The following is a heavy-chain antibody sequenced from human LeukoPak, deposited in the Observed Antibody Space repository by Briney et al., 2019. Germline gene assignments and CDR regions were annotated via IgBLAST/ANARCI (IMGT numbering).Heavy chain of an antibody. V-gene: IGHV4-34*08. CDR2: INHSGST. CDR3: ALGECNEDSRGYYPTDY. J-gene: IGHJ4*02. CDR1: GFTFSSYA. Sequence: GSLRLSCATFGFTFSSYAMSWVRQPPGKGLEWIGEINHSGSTNYNPSLKSGVTISVDTTTHTFPLKLITVTAVDTAVFYSALGECNEDSRGYYPTDYWGQGTLVTVSS. D-gene: IGHD3-22*01.